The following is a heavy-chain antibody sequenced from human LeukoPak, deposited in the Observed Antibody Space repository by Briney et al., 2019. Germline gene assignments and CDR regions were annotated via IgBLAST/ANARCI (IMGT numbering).Heavy chain of an antibody. V-gene: IGHV4-39*01. Sequence: SETLSLTCTVSGGSIRSSYYYWGWIRQPPGKGLEWIGSIYYSGSTYYNPSLKSRVTISVDTSKNQFSLKLSSVTAADTAVYYCARRGYDSSGYYYAYWGQGTLVTVSS. CDR2: IYYSGST. CDR1: GGSIRSSYYY. CDR3: ARRGYDSSGYYYAY. D-gene: IGHD3-22*01. J-gene: IGHJ4*02.